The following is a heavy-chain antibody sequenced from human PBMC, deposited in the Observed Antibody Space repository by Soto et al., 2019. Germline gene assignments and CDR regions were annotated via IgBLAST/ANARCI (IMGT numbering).Heavy chain of an antibody. CDR3: AKEIYCSSTSCSAFDY. CDR1: GFTFSSYA. CDR2: ISGSGGST. D-gene: IGHD2-2*01. J-gene: IGHJ4*02. V-gene: IGHV3-23*01. Sequence: ASLRLSCAASGFTFSSYAMSWVRQAPGKGLEWVSAISGSGGSTYYADSVKGRFTISRDNSKNTLYLQMKSLRAEDTAVYYCAKEIYCSSTSCSAFDYWGQGTLVTVSS.